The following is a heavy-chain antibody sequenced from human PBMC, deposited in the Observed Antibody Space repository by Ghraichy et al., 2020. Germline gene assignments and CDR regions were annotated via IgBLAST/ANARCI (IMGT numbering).Heavy chain of an antibody. CDR2: IKGKSAGWTT. V-gene: IGHV3-15*01. J-gene: IGHJ4*02. Sequence: LSLTCAASGLSLRDDVWMSWVRQAPGKGLEWLGRIKGKSAGWTTDYAAPVKGRFSITRNDSKNMLFLQVSSLKPEDTAVYYCTTDPSIWGRGTLVTVSS. D-gene: IGHD3-3*02. CDR1: GLSLRDDVW. CDR3: TTDPSI.